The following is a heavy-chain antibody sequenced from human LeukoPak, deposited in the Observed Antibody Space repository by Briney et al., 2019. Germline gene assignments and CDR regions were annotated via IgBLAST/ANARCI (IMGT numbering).Heavy chain of an antibody. V-gene: IGHV1-2*02. Sequence: ASVKVSCKASGYTFTGYYMHWVRQAPGQGLEWMGWINPNSGGTNYAQKFQGRVTMTRDTSISTAYMELSRLRSDDTAVYYCPTFESEGFEYFQHWGQGTLVTVSS. J-gene: IGHJ1*01. CDR2: INPNSGGT. CDR1: GYTFTGYY. D-gene: IGHD3-9*01. CDR3: PTFESEGFEYFQH.